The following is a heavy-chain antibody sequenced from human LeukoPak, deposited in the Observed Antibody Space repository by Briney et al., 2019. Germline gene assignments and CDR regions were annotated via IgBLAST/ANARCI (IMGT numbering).Heavy chain of an antibody. J-gene: IGHJ3*02. V-gene: IGHV4-4*07. CDR3: AREGWFRAFDI. D-gene: IGHD2-15*01. CDR2: IYTSGST. CDR1: GGSISNYY. Sequence: SETLSLTCTVSGGSISNYYWSWIRQPAGKGLEWIGRIYTSGSTNYNPSLKSRVTMSVDTSKTQFSLKLSSVTAADTAVYYCAREGWFRAFDIWGQGTMVTVSS.